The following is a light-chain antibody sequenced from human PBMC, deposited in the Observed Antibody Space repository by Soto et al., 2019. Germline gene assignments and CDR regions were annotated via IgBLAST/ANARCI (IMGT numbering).Light chain of an antibody. CDR1: SSDIGSYKL. CDR3: CSYAGSDTGV. Sequence: QSVLTQPASVSGSPGQSITISCTGTSSDIGSYKLVSWYQQHPGKAPQLMIYEASKRPSGVSSRFSGSKSGDTASLTISGLQPEDEADYYCCSYAGSDTGVFGGGTKLTVL. J-gene: IGLJ3*02. V-gene: IGLV2-23*01. CDR2: EAS.